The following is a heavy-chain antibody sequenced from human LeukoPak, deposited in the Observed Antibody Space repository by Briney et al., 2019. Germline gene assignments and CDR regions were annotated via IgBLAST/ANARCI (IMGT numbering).Heavy chain of an antibody. CDR2: FDPEDGET. J-gene: IGHJ3*02. CDR1: GYTLTELS. CDR3: ATDPLSGYLGIRGAAFDI. D-gene: IGHD3-16*01. Sequence: ASVKVSCKVSGYTLTELSMHWVRQAPGKGLEWMGGFDPEDGETIYAQKFQGRVTMSEDTSTDTAYMELSSLRSEDTAVYYCATDPLSGYLGIRGAAFDIWGQGTMVTVSS. V-gene: IGHV1-24*01.